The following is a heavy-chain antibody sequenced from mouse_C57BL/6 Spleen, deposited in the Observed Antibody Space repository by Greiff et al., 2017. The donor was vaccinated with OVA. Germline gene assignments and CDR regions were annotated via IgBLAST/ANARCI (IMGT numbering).Heavy chain of an antibody. D-gene: IGHD2-3*01. J-gene: IGHJ3*01. V-gene: IGHV5-4*01. Sequence: VQLKESGGGLVKPGGSLKLSCAASGFTFSSYAMSGVRQTPERRLEWVATISDGGSYTYYPDNVKGRFPISRDNAKNNLYLQMSHLKSEDTAMYYCARADGYLFAYWGQGTLVTVSA. CDR2: ISDGGSYT. CDR3: ARADGYLFAY. CDR1: GFTFSSYA.